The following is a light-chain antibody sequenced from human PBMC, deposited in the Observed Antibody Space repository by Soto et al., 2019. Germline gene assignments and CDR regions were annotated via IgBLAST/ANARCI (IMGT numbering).Light chain of an antibody. Sequence: DIQMTQSPSSVSASVGDRVSITCRASQGISNWLAWYQQKPGRAPKLLIYTGSSLQSGVPSRFSGTGSGTDFTLTISSLQPEDVATYYWQQANSFPLTFCGGTKVEIK. CDR1: QGISNW. V-gene: IGKV1-12*01. J-gene: IGKJ4*01. CDR2: TGS. CDR3: QQANSFPLT.